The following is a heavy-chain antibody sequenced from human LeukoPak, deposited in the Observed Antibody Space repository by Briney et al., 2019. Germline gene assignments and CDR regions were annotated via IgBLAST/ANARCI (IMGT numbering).Heavy chain of an antibody. CDR2: IYFSGST. J-gene: IGHJ4*02. CDR3: ARYVRNRGTFYLDY. D-gene: IGHD1-26*01. Sequence: SETLSLTCTVSGVSISSYYWSWIRQPPGKGLEWIGYIYFSGSTNYNPSLESRVSMSLDTSKNQFSLKLSSVTAADTAVYYCARYVRNRGTFYLDYWGQGTLVTVSS. CDR1: GVSISSYY. V-gene: IGHV4-59*01.